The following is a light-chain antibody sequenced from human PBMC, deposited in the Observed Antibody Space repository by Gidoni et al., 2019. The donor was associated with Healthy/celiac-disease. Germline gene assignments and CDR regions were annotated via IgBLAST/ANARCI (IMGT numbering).Light chain of an antibody. CDR1: QSVRSY. V-gene: IGKV3-11*01. CDR2: DAS. J-gene: IGKJ4*01. CDR3: QQRSNWPRLT. Sequence: EIVLTQSPATLSLSPGERATLSCRASQSVRSYLAWYQQKPGQAPRLLIYDASNSATGIPARFSGSGSGTDFTLTISSLEPEDFAVYYCQQRSNWPRLTFGGGTKVEIK.